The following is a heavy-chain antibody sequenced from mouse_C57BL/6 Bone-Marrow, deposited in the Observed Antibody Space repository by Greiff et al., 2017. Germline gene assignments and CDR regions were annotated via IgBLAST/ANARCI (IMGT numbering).Heavy chain of an antibody. J-gene: IGHJ4*01. V-gene: IGHV3-6*01. CDR1: GYSITSGYY. D-gene: IGHD2-5*01. CDR2: ISYDGSN. CDR3: ARGESYYSNYAGASMDY. Sequence: EVKLVESGPGLVKPSQSLSLTCSVTGYSITSGYYWNWIRQFPGNKLEWMGYISYDGSNNYNPSLKNRISITRDTSKNQFFLKLNSVTTEDTATYYCARGESYYSNYAGASMDYWGQGTSVTVSS.